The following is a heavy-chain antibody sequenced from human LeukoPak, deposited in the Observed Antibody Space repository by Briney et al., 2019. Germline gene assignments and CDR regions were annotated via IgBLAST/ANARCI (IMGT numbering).Heavy chain of an antibody. J-gene: IGHJ3*02. V-gene: IGHV4-59*01. D-gene: IGHD2-21*01. CDR3: VRWQYCGGNCFFSAFDI. CDR1: GGSISNSY. CDR2: IHHSGNT. Sequence: SETLSLTCTVSGGSISNSYWSWIRQSPGKRLEWIGYIHHSGNTNSSPPLKSRVTILVDTPKNQFSLKLSSVTAADTAVYYCVRWQYCGGNCFFSAFDIWGQGTMVTVSS.